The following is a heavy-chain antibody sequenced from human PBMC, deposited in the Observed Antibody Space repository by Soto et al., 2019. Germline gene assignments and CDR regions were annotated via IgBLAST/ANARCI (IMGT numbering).Heavy chain of an antibody. V-gene: IGHV2-70*11. J-gene: IGHJ5*02. CDR3: ARNMTTDYAIDP. CDR2: IDWDDDK. CDR1: GFSLSTSGMC. Sequence: SGPTLVNPTQTLTLTCTFSGFSLSTSGMCITWIRQPPGKALEWLARIDWDDDKYYSTSLKTRLTISKDTSKNQVVLTLTNMDPVDTATYYCARNMTTDYAIDPWGQGTLVTVSS. D-gene: IGHD4-17*01.